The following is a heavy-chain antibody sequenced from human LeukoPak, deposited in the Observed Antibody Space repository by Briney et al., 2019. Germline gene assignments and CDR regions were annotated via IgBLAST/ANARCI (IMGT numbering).Heavy chain of an antibody. Sequence: PSETLFLTCAVYGGSFSGYYWSWIRQPPGKGLEWIGEINHSGSTNYNPSLKSRVTISVDTSKNQFSLKLSSVTAADTAVYYCASGPLLLYYYYGMDVWGRGTTVTVSS. CDR2: INHSGST. CDR3: ASGPLLLYYYYGMDV. V-gene: IGHV4-34*01. D-gene: IGHD3-10*01. CDR1: GGSFSGYY. J-gene: IGHJ6*02.